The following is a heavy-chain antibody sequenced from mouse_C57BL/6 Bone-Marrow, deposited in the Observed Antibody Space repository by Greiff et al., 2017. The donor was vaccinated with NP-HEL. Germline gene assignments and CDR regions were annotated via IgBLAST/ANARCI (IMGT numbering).Heavy chain of an antibody. CDR1: GFTFSSYA. J-gene: IGHJ2*01. D-gene: IGHD1-1*02. CDR2: ISDGGSYT. V-gene: IGHV5-4*01. Sequence: EVMLVESGGGLVKPGGSLKLSCAASGFTFSSYAMSWVRQTPEKRLEWVATISDGGSYTYSPDNVKGRFTISRDNAKNNLYLQMSHLKSEDTAIYYCARDLLGSYDYWGQGTTLTVSS. CDR3: ARDLLGSYDY.